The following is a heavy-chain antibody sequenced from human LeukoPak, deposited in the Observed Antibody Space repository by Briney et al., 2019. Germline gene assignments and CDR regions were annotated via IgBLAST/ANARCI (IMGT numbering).Heavy chain of an antibody. CDR1: GGSISSYY. Sequence: SETLSLTCTVSGGSISSYYWSWIRQPPGKGLEWIGYIYYSGSTNYNPSLKSRVTISVDTSKNQFSLKLSSVTAADTAVYYCARETVTPSPFDYWGQGTLVTVSS. CDR3: ARETVTPSPFDY. V-gene: IGHV4-59*01. J-gene: IGHJ4*02. D-gene: IGHD4-23*01. CDR2: IYYSGST.